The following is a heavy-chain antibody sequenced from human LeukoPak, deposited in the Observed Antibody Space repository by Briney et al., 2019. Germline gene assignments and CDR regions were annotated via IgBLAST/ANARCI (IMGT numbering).Heavy chain of an antibody. CDR2: IYSSSSYN. V-gene: IGHV3-21*01. CDR3: ARAPKITMVRGGNYYYYMDV. J-gene: IGHJ6*03. Sequence: WGSLSLSCAASGFTFSSNSMNWARQAPGQGLEWVSSIYSSSSYNYYADSVKGRFTISRDNTKNSLYLQMNSLRAEYTAVYYCARAPKITMVRGGNYYYYMDVWGKGTTVTVSS. D-gene: IGHD3-10*01. CDR1: GFTFSSNS.